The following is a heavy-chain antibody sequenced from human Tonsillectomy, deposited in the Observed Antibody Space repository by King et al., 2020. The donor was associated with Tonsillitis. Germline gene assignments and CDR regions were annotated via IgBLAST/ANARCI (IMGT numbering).Heavy chain of an antibody. J-gene: IGHJ4*02. CDR2: ISYDGSKK. D-gene: IGHD3-22*01. CDR1: GFTFSRYG. Sequence: HVQLVESGGGVVQPGRSQRLSCAASGFTFSRYGMYWVRQAPGKGLEWVAVISYDGSKKNYADSVKGRFTVSRDNFKNTLYLQMSSLRAEDTAVYYCAKDYYYDTSGHGYWGQGTLVTVSS. CDR3: AKDYYYDTSGHGY. V-gene: IGHV3-30*18.